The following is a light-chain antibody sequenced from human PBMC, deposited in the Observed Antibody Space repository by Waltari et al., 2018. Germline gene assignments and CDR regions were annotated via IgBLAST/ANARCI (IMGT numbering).Light chain of an antibody. V-gene: IGKV3-20*01. CDR3: QHYVRLPAT. CDR1: QSVGRS. CDR2: GAS. Sequence: EIVLTQSPGTPSLSPGERATLSCRASQSVGRSLAWYQQIPGQAPRLLIYGASSRATGIPDRFSGSGSGTDFSLTISRLEPEDFAVYFCQHYVRLPATFGQGTKVAI. J-gene: IGKJ1*01.